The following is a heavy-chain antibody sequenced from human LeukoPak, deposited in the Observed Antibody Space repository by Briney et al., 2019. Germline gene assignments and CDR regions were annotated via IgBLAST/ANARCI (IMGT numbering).Heavy chain of an antibody. V-gene: IGHV3-7*01. Sequence: PSGGSLRLSCAASGFTFSSYWMSWVRQAPGKGLEWVANIKQDGSEKYYVDSVKGRFTISRDNSKNTLYLQMNSLRAEDTAVYYCARRGVTMVRGAGSWYFDLWGRGTLVTVSS. CDR3: ARRGVTMVRGAGSWYFDL. CDR2: IKQDGSEK. J-gene: IGHJ2*01. CDR1: GFTFSSYW. D-gene: IGHD3-10*01.